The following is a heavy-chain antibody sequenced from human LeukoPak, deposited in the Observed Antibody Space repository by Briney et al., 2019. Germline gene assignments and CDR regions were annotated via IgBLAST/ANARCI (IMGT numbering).Heavy chain of an antibody. CDR3: ARVCSGGSCLDY. Sequence: GASAKVSCKASGYRFTSYYINWVRQATGHGPEWMGWMNPHSGDADYAQKFQGRVTMTRSTSIDTAYMVLNSLTAEDTAVYYCARVCSGGSCLDYWGQGTLVTVSS. V-gene: IGHV1-8*01. CDR1: GYRFTSYY. D-gene: IGHD2-15*01. J-gene: IGHJ4*02. CDR2: MNPHSGDA.